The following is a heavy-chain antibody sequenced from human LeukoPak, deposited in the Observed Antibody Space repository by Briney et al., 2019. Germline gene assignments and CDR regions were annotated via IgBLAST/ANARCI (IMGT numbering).Heavy chain of an antibody. J-gene: IGHJ4*02. CDR2: INPNSGGT. CDR1: GYTFTGYY. V-gene: IGHV1-2*02. D-gene: IGHD3-10*01. CDR3: ARGLLRFGEPIHFDY. Sequence: ASVKVSCKASGYTFTGYYMHWVRQAPGQGLEWMGWINPNSGGTNYAQKFQGRVTMTRDTSISTAYMELSRLRSDDTAVYYCARGLLRFGEPIHFDYWGQGTLVTVSS.